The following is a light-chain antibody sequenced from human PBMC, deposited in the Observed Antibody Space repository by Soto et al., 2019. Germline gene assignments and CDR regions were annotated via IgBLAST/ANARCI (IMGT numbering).Light chain of an antibody. CDR3: QQYGSSPLT. J-gene: IGKJ4*01. V-gene: IGKV3-20*01. Sequence: EIVLTQSPGTLSLSPGERGTLSCRASQSVSSTYLAWYQQKPGQAPRLLIYGASSRATGIPDRFSGSGSGTDFTLTIRRLEPEDFAVYYCQQYGSSPLTFGGGTKVDIK. CDR2: GAS. CDR1: QSVSSTY.